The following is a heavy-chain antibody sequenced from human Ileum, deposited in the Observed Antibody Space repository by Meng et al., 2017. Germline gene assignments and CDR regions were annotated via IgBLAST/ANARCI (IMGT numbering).Heavy chain of an antibody. V-gene: IGHV4-61*08. CDR3: ARDHMGSLDY. CDR1: GGSVSRAGYQ. Sequence: SGHGLVRPSDALSLFCTVPGGSVSRAGYQWGWIRQPPGKGLEWIGYASTNYNPSLKSRVTISLDTSRNQFSLSLSSVTAADTAVYYCARDHMGSLDYWGQGILVTVSS. CDR2: AST. J-gene: IGHJ4*02. D-gene: IGHD1-26*01.